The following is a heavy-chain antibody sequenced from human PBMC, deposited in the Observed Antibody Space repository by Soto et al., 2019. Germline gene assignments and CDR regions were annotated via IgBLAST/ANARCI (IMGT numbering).Heavy chain of an antibody. CDR3: ARGGGFGVVIQPFDY. CDR2: IYHSGST. CDR1: GGSISSGGYS. D-gene: IGHD3-3*01. Sequence: SETLSLTCAVSGGSISSGGYSWSWIRQPPGKGLEWIGYIYHSGSTYYNPSLKSRVTISVDRSKNQFSLKLSSVTAADTAVYYCARGGGFGVVIQPFDYWGQGTLVTVSS. V-gene: IGHV4-30-2*01. J-gene: IGHJ4*02.